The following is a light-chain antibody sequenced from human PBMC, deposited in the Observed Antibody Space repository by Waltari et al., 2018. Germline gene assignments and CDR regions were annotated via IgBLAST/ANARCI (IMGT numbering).Light chain of an antibody. J-gene: IGLJ3*02. CDR1: TGAVTSGHY. CDR3: MLYYSGSWV. CDR2: DTN. V-gene: IGLV7-46*01. Sequence: QAVVTQEPSLTVPPGGTVTLTCGSRTGAVTSGHYPYWFQQEPGQAPRTLIYDTNNKHSWTPARFSGFLLGGKAALTLSGAQPEDEADYYCMLYYSGSWVFGGGTKLTVL.